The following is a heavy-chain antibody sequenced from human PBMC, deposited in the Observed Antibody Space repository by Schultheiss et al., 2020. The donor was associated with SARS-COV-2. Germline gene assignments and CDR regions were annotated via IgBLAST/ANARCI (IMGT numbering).Heavy chain of an antibody. CDR3: AKTGVWCSSTSCYDDYFDY. D-gene: IGHD2-2*01. Sequence: GGSLRLSCAASGFTFSNSDMNWVRQAPGKGLEWVAVISYDGSNKYYADSVKGRFTISRDNSKNTLYLRMNSLRAEDTAVYYCAKTGVWCSSTSCYDDYFDYWGQGTLVTVSS. J-gene: IGHJ4*02. CDR2: ISYDGSNK. V-gene: IGHV3-30*18. CDR1: GFTFSNSD.